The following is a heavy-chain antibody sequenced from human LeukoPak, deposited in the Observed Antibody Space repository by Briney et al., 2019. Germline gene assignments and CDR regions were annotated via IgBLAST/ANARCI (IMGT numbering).Heavy chain of an antibody. J-gene: IGHJ4*02. V-gene: IGHV4-59*08. CDR2: IYYGGRT. D-gene: IGHD3-10*01. CDR3: ASNYYGSGSLDY. CDR1: GGSISSYY. Sequence: SETLSLTCTVSGGSISSYYWSWIRQPPGKGLEWIGYIYYGGRTNYNPSLKSRVTISVDTSKNQFSLKLSSVTAADTAVYYCASNYYGSGSLDYWGQGNLVTVSS.